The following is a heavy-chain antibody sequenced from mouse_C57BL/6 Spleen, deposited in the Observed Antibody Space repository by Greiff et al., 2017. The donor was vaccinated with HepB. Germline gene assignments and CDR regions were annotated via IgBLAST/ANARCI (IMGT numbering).Heavy chain of an antibody. D-gene: IGHD2-3*01. CDR2: ISYDGSN. CDR1: GYSITSGYY. Sequence: ESGPGLVKPSQSLSLTCSVTGYSITSGYYWNWIRQFPGNKLEWMGYISYDGSNNYNPSLKNRISITRDTSQNQFFLKLNSVTTEDTATYYCARDDGYPPFAYWGQGTLVTVSA. V-gene: IGHV3-6*01. J-gene: IGHJ3*01. CDR3: ARDDGYPPFAY.